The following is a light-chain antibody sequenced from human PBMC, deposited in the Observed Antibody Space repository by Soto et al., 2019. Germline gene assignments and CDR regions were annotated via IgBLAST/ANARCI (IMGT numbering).Light chain of an antibody. CDR1: QSVSSSY. Sequence: EIVLTQSPGTLSLSPGERATLSCRASQSVSSSYLAWYQQTPGQAPRLLIYGASSRATGMPDRFSGSGSGTDFTLTISRLEHEDVVVYYCQQYGSSPPTFGQGTKVEIK. CDR2: GAS. CDR3: QQYGSSPPT. V-gene: IGKV3-20*01. J-gene: IGKJ1*01.